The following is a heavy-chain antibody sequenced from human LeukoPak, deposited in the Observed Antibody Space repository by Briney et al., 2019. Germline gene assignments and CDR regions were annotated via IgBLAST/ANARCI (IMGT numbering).Heavy chain of an antibody. CDR2: IIPIFGTA. J-gene: IGHJ4*02. CDR1: GGTFSSYA. CDR3: ASSTQPLPSNAYTVTTDY. V-gene: IGHV1-69*13. Sequence: GASVKVSCKASGGTFSSYAISWVRQAPGQGLEWMGGIIPIFGTANYAQKFQGRVTITADESTSTAYMEVSSLRSEDTAVYCCASSTQPLPSNAYTVTTDYWGQGTLVTVSS. D-gene: IGHD4-11*01.